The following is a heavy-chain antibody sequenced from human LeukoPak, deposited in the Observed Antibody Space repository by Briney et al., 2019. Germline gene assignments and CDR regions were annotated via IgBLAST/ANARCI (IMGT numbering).Heavy chain of an antibody. Sequence: ASVKVSCKASGYTFTSYYIHCVRQAPRHGLEWMGIINPAGGSTTYAQKFQGSRLTLTRDTSTSTVYMELSSLRSEDTAVYYCARGRGVHDSHTYDYFDYWGQGSLVTVSS. J-gene: IGHJ4*02. CDR1: GYTFTSYY. CDR2: INPAGGST. D-gene: IGHD3-22*01. CDR3: ARGRGVHDSHTYDYFDY. V-gene: IGHV1-46*01.